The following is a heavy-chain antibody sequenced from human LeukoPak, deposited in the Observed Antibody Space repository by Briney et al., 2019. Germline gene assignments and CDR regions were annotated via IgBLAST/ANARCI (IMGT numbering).Heavy chain of an antibody. D-gene: IGHD6-13*01. Sequence: PGGSLRLSCAASGVMFDISAMSWVRQAPGKGLEWVSVISGTGSITYSIDSVKGRFTISRDNSKNTVYLEMNNLRADDTAVYYCATHERSTWYGDLDCWGQGTLVTVSS. J-gene: IGHJ4*02. V-gene: IGHV3-23*01. CDR2: ISGTGSIT. CDR3: ATHERSTWYGDLDC. CDR1: GVMFDISA.